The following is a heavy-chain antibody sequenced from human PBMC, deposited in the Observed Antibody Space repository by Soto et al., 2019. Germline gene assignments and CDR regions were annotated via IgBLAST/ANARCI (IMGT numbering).Heavy chain of an antibody. CDR3: TTTGEDIVLVPAALRGMDV. D-gene: IGHD2-2*01. CDR1: GFTFSNAW. Sequence: GGSLSLSCAASGFTFSNAWMNWVCQATGKGLEWVGRIKSKTDGGTTDYAAPVKGRFTISRDDSKNTLYLQMNSLKTEDTAVYYCTTTGEDIVLVPAALRGMDVWGQGT. J-gene: IGHJ6*02. V-gene: IGHV3-15*07. CDR2: IKSKTDGGTT.